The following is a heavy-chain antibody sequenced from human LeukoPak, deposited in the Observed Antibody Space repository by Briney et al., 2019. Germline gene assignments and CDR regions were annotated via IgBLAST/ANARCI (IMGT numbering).Heavy chain of an antibody. J-gene: IGHJ5*02. CDR1: GYTFTSYY. CDR3: ARDNSVEDTAWWLDP. CDR2: INPSGGST. Sequence: ASVKVSCKASGYTFTSYYMHWVRQAPGQGLEWMGIINPSGGSTSYAQKFQGRVTMTRDMSTSTDYMELSSLRSEDTAVYYCARDNSVEDTAWWLDPWGQGTLVTVSS. V-gene: IGHV1-46*01. D-gene: IGHD4-23*01.